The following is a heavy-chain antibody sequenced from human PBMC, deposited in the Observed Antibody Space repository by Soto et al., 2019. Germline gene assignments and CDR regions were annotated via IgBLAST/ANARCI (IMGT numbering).Heavy chain of an antibody. CDR3: ARGRIAAAGFDY. V-gene: IGHV4-31*02. CDR2: IYNSGWP. CDR1: GGSISSGGYY. D-gene: IGHD6-13*01. J-gene: IGHJ4*02. Sequence: TLSLTCTVSGGSISSGGYYWSWVRQHPGEGLRRIGYIYNSGWPYYYPSLKSRASISVDTSKHQISLNRSSETAAEKAENKWARGRIAAAGFDYWGQGTLVTVPS.